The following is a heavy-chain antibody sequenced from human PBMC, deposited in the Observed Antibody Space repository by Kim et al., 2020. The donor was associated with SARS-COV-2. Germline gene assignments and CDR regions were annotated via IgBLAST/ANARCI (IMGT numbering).Heavy chain of an antibody. CDR3: ARDPPSWTTVTTNDY. J-gene: IGHJ4*02. V-gene: IGHV3-30*01. D-gene: IGHD4-17*01. Sequence: DTVNGRFTISRDNSKNTLYLQMNSRRAEDTAVYYCARDPPSWTTVTTNDYWGQGTLVTVSS.